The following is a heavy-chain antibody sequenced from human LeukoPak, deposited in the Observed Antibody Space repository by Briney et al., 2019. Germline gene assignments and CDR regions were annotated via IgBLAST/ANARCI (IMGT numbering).Heavy chain of an antibody. J-gene: IGHJ5*02. V-gene: IGHV4-61*02. Sequence: SETLSLTCTVSGYSISSGYYWGWIRQPAGKGLEWIGRIYTSGSTNYNPSLKSRVTISVDTSKNQFSLKLSSVTAADTAVYYCARDGGSGPLGWFDPWGQGTLVTVSS. CDR3: ARDGGSGPLGWFDP. D-gene: IGHD3-10*01. CDR2: IYTSGST. CDR1: GYSISSGYY.